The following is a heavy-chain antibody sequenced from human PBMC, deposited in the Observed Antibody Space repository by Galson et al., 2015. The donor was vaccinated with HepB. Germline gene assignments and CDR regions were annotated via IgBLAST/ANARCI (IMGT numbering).Heavy chain of an antibody. V-gene: IGHV4-59*08. CDR3: ARCRTTGTSQHAFDI. D-gene: IGHD1-14*01. CDR1: GGPISSYY. CDR2: IYYGGST. Sequence: LSLTCTVSGGPISSYYWSWIRQPPGKGLEWIGYIYYGGSTNYNPSLKSRVTISVDTSKNQFSLKLSSVTAADTAVYYCARCRTTGTSQHAFDIWGQGTMVTVSS. J-gene: IGHJ3*02.